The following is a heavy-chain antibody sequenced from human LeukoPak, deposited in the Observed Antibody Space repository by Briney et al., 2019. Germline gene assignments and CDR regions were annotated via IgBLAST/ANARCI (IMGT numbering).Heavy chain of an antibody. J-gene: IGHJ6*02. CDR2: IYHSGST. V-gene: IGHV4-30-2*01. CDR1: GGSISSGGYS. D-gene: IGHD2-8*01. Sequence: SQTLSLTCAVSGGSISSGGYSWSWIRQPPGKGLEWIGYIYHSGSTYYNPSLKSRVTISVDRSKNQFSLKLSSVTAADTAVYYCARRRKWRSGMDVWGQGTTVTVSS. CDR3: ARRRKWRSGMDV.